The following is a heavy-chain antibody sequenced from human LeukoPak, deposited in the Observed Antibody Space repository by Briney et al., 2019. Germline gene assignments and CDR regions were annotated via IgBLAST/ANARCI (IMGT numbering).Heavy chain of an antibody. CDR1: GYTFTNYD. Sequence: ASVKVSCKAPGYTFTNYDISWVRQATGQGLEWMGWMNPNSGNTGYAGKFQGRVTMTRDTSISTAYMELSSLRSDDTAVYYCASNSGLADCWGQGTLVTVSS. CDR3: ASNSGLADC. D-gene: IGHD5-12*01. CDR2: MNPNSGNT. J-gene: IGHJ4*02. V-gene: IGHV1-8*01.